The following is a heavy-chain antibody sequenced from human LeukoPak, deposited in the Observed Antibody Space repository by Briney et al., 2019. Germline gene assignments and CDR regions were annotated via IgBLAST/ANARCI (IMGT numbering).Heavy chain of an antibody. CDR1: GFTVSSNY. CDR2: IYSGGST. J-gene: IGHJ3*02. CDR3: AREPTTGYSSSPFDI. V-gene: IGHV3-53*01. D-gene: IGHD6-13*01. Sequence: GGSLRLSCAASGFTVSSNYMSWVRQAPGKGLERVSVIYSGGSTYYADSVKGRFTISRDNSKNTLYLQMNSLRAEDTAVYYCAREPTTGYSSSPFDIWGQGTMVTVSS.